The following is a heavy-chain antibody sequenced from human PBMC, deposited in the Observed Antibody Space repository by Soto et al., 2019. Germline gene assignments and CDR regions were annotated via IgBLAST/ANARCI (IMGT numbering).Heavy chain of an antibody. J-gene: IGHJ6*02. CDR1: GYTFTSYG. V-gene: IGHV1-18*04. Sequence: ASVKVSCKASGYTFTSYGISWVRQAPGQGLEWMGWISAYNGNTNYAQKLQGRLTMTTDTSTSTAYMELRSLRSDDTAVYYCARRRGYSSVPDLSYYGMDVWGQGTTVTVSS. CDR3: ARRRGYSSVPDLSYYGMDV. CDR2: ISAYNGNT. D-gene: IGHD6-19*01.